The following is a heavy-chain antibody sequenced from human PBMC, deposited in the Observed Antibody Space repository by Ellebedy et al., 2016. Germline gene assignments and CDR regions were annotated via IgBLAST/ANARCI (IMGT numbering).Heavy chain of an antibody. J-gene: IGHJ5*02. CDR2: ISYDGSNK. V-gene: IGHV3-30*03. CDR3: ARDQSSGWYTGWFDP. D-gene: IGHD6-19*01. Sequence: GGSLRLXXAASGFTFSSYSMNWVRQAPGKGLEWVAVISYDGSNKYYADSVKGRFTISRDNSKNTLYLQMNSLRAEDTAVYYCARDQSSGWYTGWFDPWGQGTLVTVSS. CDR1: GFTFSSYS.